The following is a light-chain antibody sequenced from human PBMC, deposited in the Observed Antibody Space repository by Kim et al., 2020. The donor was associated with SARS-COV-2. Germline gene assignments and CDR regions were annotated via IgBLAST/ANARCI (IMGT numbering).Light chain of an antibody. CDR1: SSDVGRYDL. CDR2: EVT. Sequence: QSALTQPASVSGSPGQSISITCTGTSSDVGRYDLVSWYQQHPGKAPKLMVYEVTKRPSGVSNRFSGSKSGNTASLTISGLQAEDEADYYCCSYAGSKSVLFRGGTQLTVL. CDR3: CSYAGSKSVL. J-gene: IGLJ2*01. V-gene: IGLV2-23*02.